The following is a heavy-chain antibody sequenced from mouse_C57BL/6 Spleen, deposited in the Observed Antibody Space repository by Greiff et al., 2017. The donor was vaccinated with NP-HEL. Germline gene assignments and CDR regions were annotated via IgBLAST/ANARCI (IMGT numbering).Heavy chain of an antibody. CDR2: INPYNGGT. Sequence: VQLQQSGPVLVKPGASVKMSCKASGYTFTDYYMNWVKQSHGKSLEWIGVINPYNGGTSYNQKFKGKATLTVNKSSSTAYMELNSLPSGDSAVYYCAREYSSYSPGFAYWGHGTLVTVSA. V-gene: IGHV1-19*01. CDR1: GYTFTDYY. J-gene: IGHJ3*01. CDR3: AREYSSYSPGFAY. D-gene: IGHD1-1*01.